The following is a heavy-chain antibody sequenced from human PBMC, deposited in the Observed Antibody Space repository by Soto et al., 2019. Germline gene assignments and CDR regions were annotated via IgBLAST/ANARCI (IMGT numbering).Heavy chain of an antibody. CDR2: VYYSGNT. CDR1: GGSISRGGYY. V-gene: IGHV4-31*03. CDR3: ARDFWSGNYFSYGMDV. J-gene: IGHJ6*02. D-gene: IGHD3-3*01. Sequence: QVQLQESGPGLVKPSQTLSLTCTVSGGSISRGGYYWSWIRRHPGKGLEWIGYVYYSGNTYYNPSLRSRVTISGDTSTNQFSLKLSSVTAADTAVYYCARDFWSGNYFSYGMDVWGQGTTVTVSS.